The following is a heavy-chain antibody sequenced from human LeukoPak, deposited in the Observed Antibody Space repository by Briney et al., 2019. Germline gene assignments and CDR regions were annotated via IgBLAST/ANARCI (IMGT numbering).Heavy chain of an antibody. CDR3: ARRSTVTNAFDI. J-gene: IGHJ3*02. CDR1: GSTFTSYW. Sequence: PGESLKISCQGSGSTFTSYWISWVRQLPGKGLEWMGRIDPSDSYTNYSPSFQGHVTISADKSISTAYLQWSSLKASDTAMYYCARRSTVTNAFDIWGQGTMVTVSS. D-gene: IGHD4-17*01. V-gene: IGHV5-10-1*01. CDR2: IDPSDSYT.